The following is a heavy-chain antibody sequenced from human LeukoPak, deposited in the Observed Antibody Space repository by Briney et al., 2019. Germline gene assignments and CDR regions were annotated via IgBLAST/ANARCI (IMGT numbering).Heavy chain of an antibody. V-gene: IGHV4-30-2*01. CDR3: ARGDSSGWYPFDY. Sequence: SETLSLTCAVSGGSIRSGRYSWSSIRQPPGKGVEWIGYIYHSGRNYYNPSLKSRVTISVDRSKNQFSLKLSCVIAADTTVYYCARGDSSGWYPFDYWGQGTLVTVSS. D-gene: IGHD6-19*01. J-gene: IGHJ4*02. CDR2: IYHSGRN. CDR1: GGSIRSGRYS.